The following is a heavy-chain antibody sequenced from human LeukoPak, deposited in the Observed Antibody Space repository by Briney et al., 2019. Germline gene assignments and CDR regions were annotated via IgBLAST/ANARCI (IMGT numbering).Heavy chain of an antibody. J-gene: IGHJ6*03. CDR2: IRYDGSNK. CDR3: AKDHSYYYYYYYMDV. V-gene: IGHV3-30*02. D-gene: IGHD1-26*01. CDR1: GFTFNNAW. Sequence: GGSLRLSCAASGFTFNNAWLSWVRQAPGKGLEWVAFIRYDGSNKYYADSVKGRFTISRDNSKNTLYLQMNSLRAEDTAVYYCAKDHSYYYYYYYMDVWGKGTTVTISS.